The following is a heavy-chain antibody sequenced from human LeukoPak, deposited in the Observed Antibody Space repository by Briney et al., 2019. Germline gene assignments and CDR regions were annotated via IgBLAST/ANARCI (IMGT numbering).Heavy chain of an antibody. D-gene: IGHD5-12*01. J-gene: IGHJ4*02. V-gene: IGHV1-18*01. Sequence: GASVKVSCKASGYTFTNYGISWVRQAPGQGLEWMGWISTFNGNTKYAQKLQGRATMTKDTSTSTAFMDLRSLTSDDTAVYYCARSGGYPESFDYWGQGTLVTVSS. CDR1: GYTFTNYG. CDR2: ISTFNGNT. CDR3: ARSGGYPESFDY.